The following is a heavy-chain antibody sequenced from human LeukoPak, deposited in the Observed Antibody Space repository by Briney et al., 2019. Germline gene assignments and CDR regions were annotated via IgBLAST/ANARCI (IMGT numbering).Heavy chain of an antibody. Sequence: SETLSLTCAVYGGSFSGYYWSWIRQPPGKGLEWIGEINLRGSANYNPSLKSRVTISVDTSKNQFSLKLSSVTAADTAVYYCARGSQSLGYCSGGSCRAKIFDYWGQGTLVTVFS. J-gene: IGHJ4*02. D-gene: IGHD2-15*01. CDR3: ARGSQSLGYCSGGSCRAKIFDY. CDR1: GGSFSGYY. CDR2: INLRGSA. V-gene: IGHV4-34*01.